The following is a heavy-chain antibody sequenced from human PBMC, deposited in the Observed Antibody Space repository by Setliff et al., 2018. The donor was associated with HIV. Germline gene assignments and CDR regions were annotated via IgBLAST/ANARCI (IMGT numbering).Heavy chain of an antibody. Sequence: SETLSLTCTVSGGSISSYHWSWIRQPPGKGLEWIGYIYTSGSTNYNPSLKSRVTISVDTSKNHFSLKLSSVTAADTAVYYCARGSSWQYYYYYYMDVWGKGTTVTVSS. J-gene: IGHJ6*03. CDR1: GGSISSYH. CDR2: IYTSGST. CDR3: ARGSSWQYYYYYYMDV. D-gene: IGHD6-13*01. V-gene: IGHV4-4*08.